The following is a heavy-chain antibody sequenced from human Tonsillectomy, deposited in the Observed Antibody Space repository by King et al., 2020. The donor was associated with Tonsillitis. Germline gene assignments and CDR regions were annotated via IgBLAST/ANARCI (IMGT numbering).Heavy chain of an antibody. Sequence: VQLVESGGGLVKPGESLRLACAASGFTFINACMSWVRQAPGKGLEWVGRIKSKTEGGTTDYAAPVKGRFTISRDDSKNTLYLQMNSLKTEDTAVYYCTPGLGIVGASYAFDIWGQGTIVTVSS. CDR2: IKSKTEGGTT. J-gene: IGHJ3*02. CDR3: TPGLGIVGASYAFDI. D-gene: IGHD1-26*01. CDR1: GFTFINAC. V-gene: IGHV3-15*01.